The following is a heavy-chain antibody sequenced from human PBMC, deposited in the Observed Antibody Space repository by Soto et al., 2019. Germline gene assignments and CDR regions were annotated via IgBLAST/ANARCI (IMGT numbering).Heavy chain of an antibody. Sequence: SVKVSCKSSGGTFSSYAISWVRQAPGQGLEWMGGVIPVFGLATYAQKVQGRVTITADKSTNTAYMEVSSLRSEDTAVYYCARGKSYYGSGKGIYDYYSLDVWGQGTTVTVSS. J-gene: IGHJ6*02. V-gene: IGHV1-69*10. CDR2: VIPVFGLA. CDR3: ARGKSYYGSGKGIYDYYSLDV. D-gene: IGHD3-10*01. CDR1: GGTFSSYA.